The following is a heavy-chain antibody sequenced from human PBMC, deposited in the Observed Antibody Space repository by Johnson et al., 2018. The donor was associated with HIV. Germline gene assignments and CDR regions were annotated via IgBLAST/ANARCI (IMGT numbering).Heavy chain of an antibody. CDR1: GFTFSDHW. CDR3: GRTTCRGARCLGYDPFDV. Sequence: VQLVESGGGLVQPGGSLRLSCGASGFTFSDHWMQWVRQVPGKGLVWVSRINGDGTGSTYADSVKGRFTIARDNAKNTLYLEMKSLRREDTGVYHCGRTTCRGARCLGYDPFDVWGQGAMVTVSS. J-gene: IGHJ3*01. D-gene: IGHD1-1*01. CDR2: INGDGTGS. V-gene: IGHV3-74*01.